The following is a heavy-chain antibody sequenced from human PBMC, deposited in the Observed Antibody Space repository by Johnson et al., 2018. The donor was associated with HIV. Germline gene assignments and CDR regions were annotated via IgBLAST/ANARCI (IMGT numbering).Heavy chain of an antibody. D-gene: IGHD5-18*01. Sequence: QVQLVESGGGLVKPGGSLRLPCAASGFTFSDYYMSWIRQAPGKGLEWVSYISSSGNTIYYADSVKGRFTISRDNANNSLYLKMNSLRAEDTAVYDCARERDTDMAWDAFDIWGQGTMVTVSS. CDR2: ISSSGNTI. CDR3: ARERDTDMAWDAFDI. J-gene: IGHJ3*02. V-gene: IGHV3-11*04. CDR1: GFTFSDYY.